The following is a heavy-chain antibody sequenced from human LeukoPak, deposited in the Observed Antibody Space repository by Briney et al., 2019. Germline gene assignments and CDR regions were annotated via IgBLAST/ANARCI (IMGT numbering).Heavy chain of an antibody. CDR3: TRHDDSGTYYLGY. CDR2: IRSKVNSYAT. D-gene: IGHD3-10*01. V-gene: IGHV3-73*01. Sequence: PGRSLTLSCAASRLTSSGSAMHWVRQASGKGLEWVGRIRSKVNSYATAYAASVKGRFTISRDDSKNTAYLQMNSLKAEYTAVYYCTRHDDSGTYYLGYWGQGTLVTVSS. CDR1: RLTSSGSA. J-gene: IGHJ4*02.